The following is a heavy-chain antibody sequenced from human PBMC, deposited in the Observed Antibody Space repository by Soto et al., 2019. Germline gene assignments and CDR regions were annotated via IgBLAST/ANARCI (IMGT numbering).Heavy chain of an antibody. CDR2: INPSGGST. CDR1: GYTFSTYY. CDR3: ARGDATKIVVTTYYAMDV. V-gene: IGHV1-46*01. Sequence: ASVKVSCKASGYTFSTYYMHWVRQAPGQGYEWMGIINPSGGSTTYAQKFQGRVTITADESTNIVYMDVTSLRSEDTAVYYCARGDATKIVVTTYYAMDVWGQGTTVTVSS. D-gene: IGHD4-17*01. J-gene: IGHJ6*02.